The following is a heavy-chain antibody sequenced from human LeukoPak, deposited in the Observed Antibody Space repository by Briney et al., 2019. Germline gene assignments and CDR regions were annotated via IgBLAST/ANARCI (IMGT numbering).Heavy chain of an antibody. D-gene: IGHD6-19*01. CDR2: INQDGSEK. Sequence: GSLRLSCAVSGFTFSNFWMGWVRQAPGKGLEWVANINQDGSEKHYVDSVEGRFSISRDNTKNVLYLQMNSLRGTDTAVYYCARADWYSGGWFTSWGQGATVTVSS. V-gene: IGHV3-7*01. J-gene: IGHJ3*01. CDR3: ARADWYSGGWFTS. CDR1: GFTFSNFW.